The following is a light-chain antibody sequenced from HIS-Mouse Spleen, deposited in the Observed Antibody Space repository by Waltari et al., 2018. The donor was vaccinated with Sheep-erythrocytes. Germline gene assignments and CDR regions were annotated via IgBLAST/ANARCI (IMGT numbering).Light chain of an antibody. V-gene: IGLV2-11*02. CDR3: CSYAGSYNHV. J-gene: IGLJ1*01. Sequence: QSALTPPRPVSGSPGQAVTISCTGTSSDVGWYNYVSWYQPHPGNAPKLMIYYVSKRPSGVPDRFSGSKSGNTASLTISGLQAEDEADYYCCSYAGSYNHVFATGTKVTVL. CDR1: SSDVGWYNY. CDR2: YVS.